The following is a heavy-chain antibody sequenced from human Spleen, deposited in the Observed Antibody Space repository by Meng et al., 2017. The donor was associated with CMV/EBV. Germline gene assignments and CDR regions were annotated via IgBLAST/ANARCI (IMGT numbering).Heavy chain of an antibody. CDR2: ISYDGSSK. J-gene: IGHJ4*02. CDR1: GFTFSGSS. V-gene: IGHV3-30*18. D-gene: IGHD1-20*01. Sequence: GESLKISCEASGFTFSGSSLHWVRQAPDKGLEWVASISYDGSSKYYGDSVKGRVTISRDNSKNTLYLQMSSLRIEDTAVYHCAKTITGSSGVWGQGTLGTAPQ. CDR3: AKTITGSSGV.